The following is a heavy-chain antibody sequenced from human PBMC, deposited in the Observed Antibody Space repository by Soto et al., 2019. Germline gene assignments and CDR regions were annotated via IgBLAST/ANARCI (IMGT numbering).Heavy chain of an antibody. J-gene: IGHJ4*02. CDR1: GGTFSSYT. V-gene: IGHV1-69*02. D-gene: IGHD3-22*01. CDR2: IIPILGIA. Sequence: ASVKVSCKASGGTFSSYTISWVRQAPGQGLEWMGRIIPILGIANYAQKFQGRVTITADKSTSTAYMELSSLRSEDTAVYYCARASSYDSSSGNFDYWGQGTLVTVSS. CDR3: ARASSYDSSSGNFDY.